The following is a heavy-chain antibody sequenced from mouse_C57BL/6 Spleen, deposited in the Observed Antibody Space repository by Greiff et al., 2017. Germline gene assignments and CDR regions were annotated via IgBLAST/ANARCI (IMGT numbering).Heavy chain of an antibody. CDR3: ARGDDYGVYFDY. Sequence: QVQLQQPGAELVRPGSSVKLSCKASGYTFTSYWMHWVKQRPIQGLEWIGNIDPSDSETHYNQKFKDKATLPVDKSSSTAYMQLSSLTSEDSAVYYCARGDDYGVYFDYWGQGTTLTVSS. CDR2: IDPSDSET. J-gene: IGHJ2*01. CDR1: GYTFTSYW. V-gene: IGHV1-52*01. D-gene: IGHD2-4*01.